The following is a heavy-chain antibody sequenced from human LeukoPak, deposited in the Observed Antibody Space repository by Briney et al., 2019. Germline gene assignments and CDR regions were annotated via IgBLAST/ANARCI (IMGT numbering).Heavy chain of an antibody. Sequence: PSETLSLTCTVSGGSITSGGYYWSWIRQPPGKGLEWIGYIYHSGTTYYNPSLKSRVTISVDTSKNQFSLKLSSVTAADTAVYYCARMMVGSNYAPHYFDYWGQGTLVTVSS. J-gene: IGHJ4*02. CDR1: GGSITSGGYY. V-gene: IGHV4-30-2*01. CDR2: IYHSGTT. D-gene: IGHD4-11*01. CDR3: ARMMVGSNYAPHYFDY.